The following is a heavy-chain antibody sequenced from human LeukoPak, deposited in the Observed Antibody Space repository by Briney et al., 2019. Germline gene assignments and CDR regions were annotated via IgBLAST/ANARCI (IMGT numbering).Heavy chain of an antibody. Sequence: SQTLSLTFAISGDSVSSNSAASNWIRQSPSRGLEWLGRTYYRSKWYNDYAVSVKSRITINPDTSKNQFSLQLNSVTPEDTAVYYCARVPIAVAGTAPKNWFDPWGQGTLVTVSS. CDR3: ARVPIAVAGTAPKNWFDP. V-gene: IGHV6-1*01. D-gene: IGHD6-19*01. J-gene: IGHJ5*02. CDR2: TYYRSKWYN. CDR1: GDSVSSNSAA.